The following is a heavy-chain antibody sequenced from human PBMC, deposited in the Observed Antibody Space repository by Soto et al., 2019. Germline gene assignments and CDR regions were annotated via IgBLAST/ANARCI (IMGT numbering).Heavy chain of an antibody. CDR3: TGWDDSYFYYYYGMDV. Sequence: GGSLRLSCTASGFTFGDYTMSWFRQAPGKWLEWVGFIRSKPYGGTTEYAASVKGRFTISRDDSKSIAYLQMNSLKTEDTAVYYCTGWDDSYFYYYYGMDVWGLETTVTVSS. V-gene: IGHV3-49*03. D-gene: IGHD1-26*01. J-gene: IGHJ6*02. CDR1: GFTFGDYT. CDR2: IRSKPYGGTT.